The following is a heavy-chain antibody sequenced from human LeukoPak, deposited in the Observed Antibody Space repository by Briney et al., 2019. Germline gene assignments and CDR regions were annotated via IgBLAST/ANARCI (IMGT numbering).Heavy chain of an antibody. J-gene: IGHJ5*02. CDR1: GGSISRSY. D-gene: IGHD3-10*01. CDR2: MYGSGST. V-gene: IGHV4-59*01. CDR3: ARGSGREWFDP. Sequence: SETLSLTCTVSGGSISRSYWSWIRQPPGKGLEWIGYMYGSGSTFYNPSLKGRATISVDTSKNQFSLKLSSVTAADTAVYYCARGSGREWFDPWGQGTLVTVSS.